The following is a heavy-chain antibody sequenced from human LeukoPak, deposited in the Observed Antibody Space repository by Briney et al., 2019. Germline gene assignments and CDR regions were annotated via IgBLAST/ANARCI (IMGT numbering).Heavy chain of an antibody. V-gene: IGHV3-23*01. Sequence: GGSLRLSCAASGFTFSSYAMSWVRQAPGKGLEWVSAISGSGGSTYYADSVKGRFTISRDNSKNTLYLQMNSLRAEDTAVYYCAKDQEEYYDFFWIERGEIEGYYWGQGTLVTVSS. J-gene: IGHJ4*02. CDR3: AKDQEEYYDFFWIERGEIEGYY. CDR1: GFTFSSYA. D-gene: IGHD3-3*01. CDR2: ISGSGGST.